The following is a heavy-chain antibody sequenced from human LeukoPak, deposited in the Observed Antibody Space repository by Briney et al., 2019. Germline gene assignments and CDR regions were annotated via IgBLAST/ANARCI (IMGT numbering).Heavy chain of an antibody. J-gene: IGHJ4*02. D-gene: IGHD6-19*01. V-gene: IGHV3-49*03. Sequence: GGSLRLSCTASGFTFGDYAMSWFRQAPGKGLEWVGFIRSKAYGGTTEYAASVKGRFTISRDDSKSIAYLQMNSLKTEDTAMYYCTREAPSGWQSYWGQGTLVTVSS. CDR1: GFTFGDYA. CDR3: TREAPSGWQSY. CDR2: IRSKAYGGTT.